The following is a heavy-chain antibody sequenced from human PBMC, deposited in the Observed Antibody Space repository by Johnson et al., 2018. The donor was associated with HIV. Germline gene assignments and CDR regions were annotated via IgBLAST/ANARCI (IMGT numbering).Heavy chain of an antibody. Sequence: QVQLVESGGGVVQPGRSLRLSCAASGFTFSSYPLHWVRQAPGKGLEWVAVISYDGSNKYYADSVKGRFTISRDNSKDMLYLQMNSLRAEDTAVYYCAKDLNDGSGPVDIWGQGTMVTVSS. D-gene: IGHD3-10*01. J-gene: IGHJ3*02. CDR1: GFTFSSYP. V-gene: IGHV3-30*04. CDR2: ISYDGSNK. CDR3: AKDLNDGSGPVDI.